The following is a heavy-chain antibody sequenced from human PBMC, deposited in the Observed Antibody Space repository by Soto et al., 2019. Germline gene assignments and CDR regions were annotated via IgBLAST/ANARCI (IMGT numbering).Heavy chain of an antibody. D-gene: IGHD3-22*01. CDR3: AKDTYDSRGYYLYYFDY. CDR1: GFTFSNYA. J-gene: IGHJ4*02. V-gene: IGHV3-23*01. Sequence: PGGSLRLSCAASGFTFSNYAMSWVRQAPGKGLEWVSAIGGSDGSTYYADSVKGRFTISRDNSKNTLYLQMNSLRAEDTAVYFCAKDTYDSRGYYLYYFDYWGQGTLVTVSS. CDR2: IGGSDGST.